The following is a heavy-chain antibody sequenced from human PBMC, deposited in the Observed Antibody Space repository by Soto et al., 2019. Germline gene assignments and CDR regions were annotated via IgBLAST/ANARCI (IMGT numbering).Heavy chain of an antibody. V-gene: IGHV2-5*02. CDR1: GFSLSTSGLG. CDR3: AHSRRLSGYEYYYYYYAMDV. CDR2: IYWDDDK. Sequence: QITLKESGPTLVKPTQTLTLTFTFSGFSLSTSGLGGGWIRHPPGKALEWLALIYWDDDKRYSPSLKSRLTITKDTSKNQVVLTMTNMDPVDTATYYCAHSRRLSGYEYYYYYYAMDVWGQGTTVTVSS. D-gene: IGHD5-12*01. J-gene: IGHJ6*02.